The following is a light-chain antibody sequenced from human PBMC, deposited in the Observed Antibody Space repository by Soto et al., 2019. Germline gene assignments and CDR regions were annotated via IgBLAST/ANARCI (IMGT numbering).Light chain of an antibody. CDR2: GAS. Sequence: EIVMTQSPATLSVSPGERATLSCRASQSVSSNLAWYQQQPGQAPRLLIYGASTRATGIPARFSGSGSGTEFALTITSMKSEDVAIYFCKHYNNWPPARTFGPGTKVEIK. V-gene: IGKV3-15*01. CDR1: QSVSSN. CDR3: KHYNNWPPART. J-gene: IGKJ1*01.